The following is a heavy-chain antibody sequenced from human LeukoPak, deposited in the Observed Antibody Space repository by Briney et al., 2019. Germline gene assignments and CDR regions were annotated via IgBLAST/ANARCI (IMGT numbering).Heavy chain of an antibody. Sequence: SETLSLTCTVSGGSISSYYWSWIRQPPGKGLEWIGYIYYSGSTNYNPSLKSRVTISVDTSKNQFSLKLSSVTAADTAVYYCAREDYSRSFDYWGQGTLVTVSS. CDR1: GGSISSYY. V-gene: IGHV4-59*01. D-gene: IGHD4-11*01. CDR2: IYYSGST. CDR3: AREDYSRSFDY. J-gene: IGHJ4*02.